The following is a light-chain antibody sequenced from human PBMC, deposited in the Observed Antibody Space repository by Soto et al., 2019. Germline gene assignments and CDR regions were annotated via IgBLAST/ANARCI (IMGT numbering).Light chain of an antibody. J-gene: IGKJ4*01. V-gene: IGKV3-20*01. CDR1: QGVSSSY. CDR3: QHYRTS. Sequence: EIVLTQSPGTLSLSPGERATLSCRASQGVSSSYLAGYQQKPGQPPRLLIYGASSRATGIPDRFSGSGSGTDFTLTITRLEPEDFAVYYCQHYRTSFGGGTKVEIK. CDR2: GAS.